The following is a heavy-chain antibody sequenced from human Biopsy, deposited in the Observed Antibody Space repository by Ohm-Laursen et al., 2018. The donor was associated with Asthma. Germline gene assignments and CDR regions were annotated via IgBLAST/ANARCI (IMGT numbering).Heavy chain of an antibody. CDR1: GFTFGDYC. CDR3: TRREYSDSRISPLDL. CDR2: IKHDGSEK. J-gene: IGHJ3*01. D-gene: IGHD3-22*01. V-gene: IGHV3-7*01. Sequence: LSLTCAASGFTFGDYCMSWVRQVPGQGLEWVANIKHDGSEKNHVDSLKGRFTISRDNAKNSLYLQMNSLRAEDTAVYYCTRREYSDSRISPLDLWGHGTMVTVSS.